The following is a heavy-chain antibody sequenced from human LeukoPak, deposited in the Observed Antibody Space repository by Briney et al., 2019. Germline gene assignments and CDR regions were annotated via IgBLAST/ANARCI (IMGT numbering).Heavy chain of an antibody. Sequence: SETLSLTCTVSGGSISSRSYYWVWIRQPPGKGLEWIGSIYYSGSTYYNPSLKSRVTISLDTSKNRFSLKLSSVTAADTAVYYCAREAESNIWYRSYRIDYWGQGTLVTVSS. D-gene: IGHD6-13*01. CDR2: IYYSGST. V-gene: IGHV4-39*07. CDR3: AREAESNIWYRSYRIDY. CDR1: GGSISSRSYY. J-gene: IGHJ4*02.